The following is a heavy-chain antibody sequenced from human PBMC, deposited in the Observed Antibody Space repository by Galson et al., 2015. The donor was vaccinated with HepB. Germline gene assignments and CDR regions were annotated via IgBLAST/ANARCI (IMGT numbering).Heavy chain of an antibody. CDR1: GFTFSSYS. CDR2: ISSSSSYI. D-gene: IGHD4-23*01. J-gene: IGHJ3*02. V-gene: IGHV3-21*01. CDR3: ARKGTTVVKDAFDI. Sequence: SLRLSCAASGFTFSSYSMNWVRQAPGKGLEWVSFISSSSSYIYYADSVKGRFTISRDNAKNSLYLQMNSLRAEDTAVYYCARKGTTVVKDAFDIWGQGTMVTVSS.